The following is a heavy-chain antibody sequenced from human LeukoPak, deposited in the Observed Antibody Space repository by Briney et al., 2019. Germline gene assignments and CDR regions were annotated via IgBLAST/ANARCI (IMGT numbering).Heavy chain of an antibody. V-gene: IGHV4-39*01. CDR3: ASPNEDAFDI. CDR1: GGSISSSSYY. J-gene: IGHJ3*02. D-gene: IGHD1-1*01. CDR2: IYYSGRT. Sequence: PSETLSLTCTVSGGSISSSSYYWGWIRQPPGKGLEWIGSIYYSGRTYYNPSLKSRVTISVDTSKNQFSLKLSSVTAADTAVYYCASPNEDAFDIWGQGTMVTVSS.